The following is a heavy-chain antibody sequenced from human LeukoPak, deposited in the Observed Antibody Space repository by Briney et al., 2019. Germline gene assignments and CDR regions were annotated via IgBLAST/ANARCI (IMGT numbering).Heavy chain of an antibody. CDR2: ISYSGHT. D-gene: IGHD6-19*01. CDR3: ARVQWLVKRVQFDC. CDR1: GGSISSSSYF. Sequence: SETLPLTCTVSGGSISSSSYFWGWIRQPPGKGLEWIGSISYSGHTYYNPSLKSRVTISLDTSKNQFSLNLSSVTAADTAVFYCARVQWLVKRVQFDCWGQGTLVTVSS. J-gene: IGHJ4*02. V-gene: IGHV4-39*01.